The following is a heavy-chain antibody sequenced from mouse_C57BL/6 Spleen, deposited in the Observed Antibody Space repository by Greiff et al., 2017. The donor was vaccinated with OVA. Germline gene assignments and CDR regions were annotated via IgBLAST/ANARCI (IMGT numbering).Heavy chain of an antibody. CDR1: GYSFTGYY. D-gene: IGHD1-1*01. Sequence: EVQLQESGPELVKPGASVKISCKASGYSFTGYYMNWVKQSPEKSLEWIGEINPSTGGTTYNQKFKAKATLTVDKSSSTAYMQLKSLTSEDSAVYYCAREIPSLLLPFAYWGQGTLVTVSA. V-gene: IGHV1-42*01. CDR2: INPSTGGT. CDR3: AREIPSLLLPFAY. J-gene: IGHJ3*01.